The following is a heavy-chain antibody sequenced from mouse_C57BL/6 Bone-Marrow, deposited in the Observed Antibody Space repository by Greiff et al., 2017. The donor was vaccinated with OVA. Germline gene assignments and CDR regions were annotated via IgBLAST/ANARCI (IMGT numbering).Heavy chain of an antibody. D-gene: IGHD2-12*01. CDR2: IYPGSGST. J-gene: IGHJ1*03. CDR1: GYTFTSYW. V-gene: IGHV1-55*01. CDR3: AGWRSYYSDWYFDV. Sequence: QVQLQQPGAELVKPGASVKMSCKASGYTFTSYWITWVKQRPGQGLEWIGDIYPGSGSTNYNEKFKSKATLTVDTSSSTAYMQLSSLTSEDSAVYYCAGWRSYYSDWYFDVWGTGTTVTVSS.